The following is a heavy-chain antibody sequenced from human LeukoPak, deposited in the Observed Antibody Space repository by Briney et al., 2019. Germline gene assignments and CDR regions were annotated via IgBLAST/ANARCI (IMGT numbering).Heavy chain of an antibody. D-gene: IGHD3-22*01. CDR1: GGSISSSSYY. CDR2: IYYSGST. Sequence: PSETPSLTCTVSGGSISSSSYYWGWIRQPPGKGLEWIGSIYYSGSTYYNPSLKSRVTISVDTSKNQFSLKLSSVTAADTAVYYCARQSRPPYYYDSSGYYSWGVFDYWGQGTLVTVSS. V-gene: IGHV4-39*01. CDR3: ARQSRPPYYYDSSGYYSWGVFDY. J-gene: IGHJ4*02.